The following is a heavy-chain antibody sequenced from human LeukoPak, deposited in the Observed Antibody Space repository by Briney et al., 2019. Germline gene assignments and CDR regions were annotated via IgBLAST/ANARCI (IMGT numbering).Heavy chain of an antibody. V-gene: IGHV3-23*01. CDR1: GFTFSSYA. D-gene: IGHD3-16*01. CDR2: ISGSGGST. J-gene: IGHJ6*02. Sequence: SGGSLRLSCAASGFTFSSYAMSWVRQAPGKGLEWVSAISGSGGSTYYADSVKGRFTISRDNSKNTLYLQMNSLRAEDTAVYYCATHPAFGYYLKYYDYGIDVWGPGTTVTVSS. CDR3: ATHPAFGYYLKYYDYGIDV.